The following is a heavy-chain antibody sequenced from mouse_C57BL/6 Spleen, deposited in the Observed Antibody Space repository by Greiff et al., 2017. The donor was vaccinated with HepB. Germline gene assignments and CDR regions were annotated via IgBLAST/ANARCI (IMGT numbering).Heavy chain of an antibody. CDR1: GYTFTDYY. V-gene: IGHV1-26*01. CDR3: ARMYYGRGY. J-gene: IGHJ2*01. Sequence: EVQLQQSGPELVKPGASVKISCKASGYTFTDYYMNWVKQSHGKSLEWIGDINPNNGGTSYNQKFKGKATLTVDKSSSTAYMELRSLTSEDSAVYYCARMYYGRGYWGQGTTLTVSS. D-gene: IGHD1-1*01. CDR2: INPNNGGT.